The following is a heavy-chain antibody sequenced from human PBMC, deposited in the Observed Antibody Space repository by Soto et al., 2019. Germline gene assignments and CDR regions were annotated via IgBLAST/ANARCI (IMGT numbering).Heavy chain of an antibody. CDR3: ARTTRAIAAAGTPYGMDV. CDR2: ISSSGSTI. J-gene: IGHJ6*02. CDR1: GFTFSDYY. D-gene: IGHD6-13*01. Sequence: GGSLRLSCAASGFTFSDYYMSWIRQAPGKGLEWVSYISSSGSTIYYADSVKGRFTISRDNAKNSLYLQMNSLRAEDTAVYYCARTTRAIAAAGTPYGMDVWGQGTTVTVSS. V-gene: IGHV3-11*01.